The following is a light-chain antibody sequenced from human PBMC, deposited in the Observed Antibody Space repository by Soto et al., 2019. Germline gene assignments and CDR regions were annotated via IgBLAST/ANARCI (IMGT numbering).Light chain of an antibody. Sequence: DIQMTQSPSTLSASIGDRVTITCRASQSINNWLAWYQQKPGKAPKFLIYDGSTLESGVPSRFSGRASGTEFNLTISSLQPEDFGTYYCQQYDDYPLTFGGGTRVEIK. CDR2: DGS. CDR1: QSINNW. V-gene: IGKV1-5*01. J-gene: IGKJ4*01. CDR3: QQYDDYPLT.